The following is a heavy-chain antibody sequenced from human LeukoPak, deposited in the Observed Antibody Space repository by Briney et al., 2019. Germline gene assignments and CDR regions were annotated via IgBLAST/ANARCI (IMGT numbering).Heavy chain of an antibody. J-gene: IGHJ4*02. Sequence: GGSLRLSCAASGFTFSTYSMNWVRQAPGKGLEWVSSISSSGSYIYYADSVKGRFTISRDNAKNSLYLQTNSLRAEDTAAFYCGRGRPRGYSGYVIDYWGQGTPITVSS. D-gene: IGHD5-12*01. CDR3: GRGRPRGYSGYVIDY. CDR1: GFTFSTYS. V-gene: IGHV3-21*01. CDR2: ISSSGSYI.